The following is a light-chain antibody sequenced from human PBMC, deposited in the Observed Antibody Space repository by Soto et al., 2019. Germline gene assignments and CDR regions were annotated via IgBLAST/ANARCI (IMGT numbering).Light chain of an antibody. CDR3: SSYAGSKNLV. Sequence: QSALTQPPSASGSPGQSVTISCTGTSSDVGGYNYVSWYQQHPGKAPKLMIYEVNNRPSGVPDRFSASKSDNTASLTVSGLQAEDEADYYCSSYAGSKNLVFGGGTKLTVL. V-gene: IGLV2-8*01. J-gene: IGLJ3*02. CDR1: SSDVGGYNY. CDR2: EVN.